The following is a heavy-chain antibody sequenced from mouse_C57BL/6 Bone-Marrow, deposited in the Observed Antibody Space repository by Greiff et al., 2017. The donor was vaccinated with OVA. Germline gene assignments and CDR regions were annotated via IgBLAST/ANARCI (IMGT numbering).Heavy chain of an antibody. CDR3: ARSGYYGIFDY. V-gene: IGHV1-55*01. Sequence: QVQLQQPGAELVKPGASVKMSCKASGYTFTSYWITWVKPRPGQGLEWIGDIYPGSGSPNYNEKFKSKATLTVDTSSSTAYMQLSSLTSEDAAVYYCARSGYYGIFDYWGQGTTLTVSS. D-gene: IGHD1-1*01. CDR2: IYPGSGSP. J-gene: IGHJ2*01. CDR1: GYTFTSYW.